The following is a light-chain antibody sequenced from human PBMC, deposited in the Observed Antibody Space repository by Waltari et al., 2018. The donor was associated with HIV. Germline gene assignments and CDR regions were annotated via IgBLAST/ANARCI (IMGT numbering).Light chain of an antibody. J-gene: IGLJ2*01. CDR1: RSNIGSNV. Sequence: QSALTQPPSASGTPGQRVTISCSGTRSNIGSNVVNWSQVPPKTAPKLLIYKNNQRPSGVPDRFSCSKSGTSASLAISGLHSEDEADYYCAAWDDNLNALFGGGTKLTVL. V-gene: IGLV1-44*01. CDR2: KNN. CDR3: AAWDDNLNAL.